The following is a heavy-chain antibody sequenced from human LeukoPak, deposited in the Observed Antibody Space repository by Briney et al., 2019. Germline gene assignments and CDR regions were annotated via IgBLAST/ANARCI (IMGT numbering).Heavy chain of an antibody. V-gene: IGHV3-23*01. CDR2: ISGSGGTT. Sequence: GGSLRLSCAASGFTFSNFAMSWVRQAPGMGLEWVSVISGSGGTTYYADSVKGRFTISRDKSKNTVYLQMNSLRVEDTAVYYCAKGSSPLTTITGNFDYWGQGTLVTVSS. J-gene: IGHJ4*02. CDR3: AKGSSPLTTITGNFDY. D-gene: IGHD1-20*01. CDR1: GFTFSNFA.